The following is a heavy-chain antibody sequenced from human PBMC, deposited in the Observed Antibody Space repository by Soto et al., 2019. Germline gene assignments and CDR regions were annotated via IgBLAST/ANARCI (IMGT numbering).Heavy chain of an antibody. CDR1: GFTFSSYA. D-gene: IGHD3-3*01. CDR3: AKEKAVLRFLEWLLIPQN. CDR2: ISGSGGST. V-gene: IGHV3-23*01. Sequence: HPGGSLRLSCAASGFTFSSYAMSWVRQAPGKGLEWVSAISGSGGSTYYADSVKGRFTISRDNPKNTLYLQMNSLRAEDTAVYYCAKEKAVLRFLEWLLIPQNWGQGTLVTVSS. J-gene: IGHJ4*02.